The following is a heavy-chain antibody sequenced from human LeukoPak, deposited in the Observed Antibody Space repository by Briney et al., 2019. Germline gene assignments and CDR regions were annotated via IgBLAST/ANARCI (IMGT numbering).Heavy chain of an antibody. D-gene: IGHD3-16*01. J-gene: IGHJ4*02. Sequence: QAGGSLRLSCAASGFTFSSYAMSWVRQAPGKGLEWVSAISGSGGSTYYADSVKGRFTISRDNSKSTLYLQMNSLRAEDTAVYYCAKHRTSLGYLDYWGQGTLVTVSS. V-gene: IGHV3-23*01. CDR3: AKHRTSLGYLDY. CDR2: ISGSGGST. CDR1: GFTFSSYA.